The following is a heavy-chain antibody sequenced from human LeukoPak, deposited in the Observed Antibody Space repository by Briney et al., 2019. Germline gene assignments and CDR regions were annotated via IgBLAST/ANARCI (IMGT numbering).Heavy chain of an antibody. D-gene: IGHD6-25*01. J-gene: IGHJ4*02. V-gene: IGHV3-48*04. Sequence: GGSLRLSCAASGFTFSSYSMDWVRQAPGKGLEWVSYISSSSSTIYYADSVKGRFTISRDNAKNSLYLQMNSLRAEDTAVYYCYSGQFGHRGVYYFDYWGQGTLVTVSS. CDR2: ISSSSSTI. CDR1: GFTFSSYS. CDR3: YSGQFGHRGVYYFDY.